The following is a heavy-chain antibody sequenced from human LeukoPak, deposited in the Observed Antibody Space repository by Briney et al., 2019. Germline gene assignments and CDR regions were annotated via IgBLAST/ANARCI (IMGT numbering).Heavy chain of an antibody. CDR1: GYTFTGYY. CDR2: INPNSGDT. V-gene: IGHV1-2*02. Sequence: GASVKVSCKASGYTFTGYYMHWVRQAPGQGLEWMGWINPNSGDTNYPQKFQGRVTMTRDTSISTAYMELSSLRSDDTAVYYCARGPPLGVGTTIYYYYYMDVWGKGTTVTVSS. D-gene: IGHD1-26*01. CDR3: ARGPPLGVGTTIYYYYYMDV. J-gene: IGHJ6*03.